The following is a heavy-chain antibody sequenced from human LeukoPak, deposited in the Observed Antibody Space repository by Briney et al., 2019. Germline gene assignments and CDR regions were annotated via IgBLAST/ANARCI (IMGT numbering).Heavy chain of an antibody. D-gene: IGHD3-22*01. Sequence: GASVKVSRKVSGYTLTELSMHWVRQAPGKGLEWMGGFDPEDGETIYAQKFQGRVTMTEDTSTDTAYMELSSLRSEDTAVYYCATGSYYDSSGYLPEARYNWFDPWGQGTLVTVSS. J-gene: IGHJ5*02. V-gene: IGHV1-24*01. CDR3: ATGSYYDSSGYLPEARYNWFDP. CDR1: GYTLTELS. CDR2: FDPEDGET.